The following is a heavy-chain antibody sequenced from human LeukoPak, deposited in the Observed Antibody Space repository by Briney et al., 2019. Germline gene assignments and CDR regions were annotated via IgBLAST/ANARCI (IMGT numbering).Heavy chain of an antibody. V-gene: IGHV4-59*08. D-gene: IGHD4-17*01. CDR2: VYNSGDT. J-gene: IGHJ4*02. Sequence: SETLSLTCTVSGGSTSSDYWSWIRQSPGKGLEWVGYVYNSGDTGKNPSLKSRVTISVDTSKNQFSLKLSSVTAADTAVYYCARTPDYGDYDYWGQGTLVTVSS. CDR3: ARTPDYGDYDY. CDR1: GGSTSSDY.